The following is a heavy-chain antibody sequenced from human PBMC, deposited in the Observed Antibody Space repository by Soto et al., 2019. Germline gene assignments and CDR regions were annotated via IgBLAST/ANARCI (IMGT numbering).Heavy chain of an antibody. Sequence: GGSLRLSCVASEFTFSKYWMHWVRQAPGKGLVWVSRINLDGTKTAYADSVKGRFTVSRDNANNTLYLQMNSLGVEDTAVYYCARDYYYDSRSSSVNWFDPWGQGTLVTVSS. V-gene: IGHV3-74*01. CDR1: EFTFSKYW. D-gene: IGHD3-22*01. CDR2: INLDGTKT. CDR3: ARDYYYDSRSSSVNWFDP. J-gene: IGHJ5*02.